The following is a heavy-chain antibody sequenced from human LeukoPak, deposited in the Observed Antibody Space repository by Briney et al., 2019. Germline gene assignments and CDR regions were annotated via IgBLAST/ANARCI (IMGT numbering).Heavy chain of an antibody. Sequence: ASVKVSCKASGGTFSSYAISWVRQAPGQGLEWMGRIIPILGIANYAQKFQGRVTITADKSTSTAYMELSSLRSEDTAVYYCARTFWSGYSNWYFDLWGRGTLVTVSS. CDR1: GGTFSSYA. CDR2: IIPILGIA. D-gene: IGHD3-3*01. J-gene: IGHJ2*01. V-gene: IGHV1-69*04. CDR3: ARTFWSGYSNWYFDL.